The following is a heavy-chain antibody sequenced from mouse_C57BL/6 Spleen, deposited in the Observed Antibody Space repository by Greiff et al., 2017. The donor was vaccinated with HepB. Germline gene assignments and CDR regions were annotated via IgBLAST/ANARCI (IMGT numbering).Heavy chain of an antibody. CDR1: GFTFSSYA. D-gene: IGHD4-1*01. V-gene: IGHV5-4*01. J-gene: IGHJ3*01. CDR3: ARDGRTGAWFAY. CDR2: ISDGGSST. Sequence: EVMLVESGGGLVKPGGSLKLSCAASGFTFSSYAMSWVRQTPEKRLEWVATISDGGSSTYYPDNVKGRFTIARDNAKNNLYLQMSHLKSEDTAMYYCARDGRTGAWFAYWGQGTLVTVSA.